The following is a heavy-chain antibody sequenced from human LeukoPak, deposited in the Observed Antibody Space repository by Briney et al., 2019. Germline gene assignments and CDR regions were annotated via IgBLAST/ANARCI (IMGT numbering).Heavy chain of an antibody. J-gene: IGHJ4*02. CDR3: AREAEITRFDY. Sequence: SQTLSLTCAISGDSVSTNSVAWNWIRQSPSRGLEWLGRTSYRSKWYKDYAVYVKSRQTNTPDPSKNQFSLQLHSITPEDTGVYYCAREAEITRFDYWGQGTLVTVSS. D-gene: IGHD5-24*01. V-gene: IGHV6-1*01. CDR2: TSYRSKWYK. CDR1: GDSVSTNSVA.